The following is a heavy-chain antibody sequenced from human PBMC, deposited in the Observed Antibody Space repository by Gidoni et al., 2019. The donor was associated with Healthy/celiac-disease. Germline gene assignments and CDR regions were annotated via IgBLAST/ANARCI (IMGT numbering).Heavy chain of an antibody. D-gene: IGHD6-13*01. J-gene: IGHJ5*02. Sequence: EVQLLESGGGLVQPGGSLRLSCAASGFTLSSYAMSWVRQAPGKGLGWVSAISGSGGSTYYADSVKGRFTISRDNSKNTLYLQMNSLRAEDTAVYYCAKGPKYSSNLHWFDPWGQGTLVTVSS. V-gene: IGHV3-23*01. CDR2: ISGSGGST. CDR1: GFTLSSYA. CDR3: AKGPKYSSNLHWFDP.